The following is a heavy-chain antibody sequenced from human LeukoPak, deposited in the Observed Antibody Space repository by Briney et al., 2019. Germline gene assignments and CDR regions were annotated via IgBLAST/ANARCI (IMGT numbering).Heavy chain of an antibody. CDR2: ISDRGDAT. Sequence: GASLRLSCAVSGFTFTKYAGAWVRQGPEKGVEWVSAISDRGDATYYADSVKGRFTISRDSSKHTVYLQMTSLRVEDAAVYYCVREYSNYPRNWFASWAREPWSPSPQ. J-gene: IGHJ5*01. D-gene: IGHD4-11*01. CDR1: GFTFTKYA. V-gene: IGHV3-23*01. CDR3: VREYSNYPRNWFAS.